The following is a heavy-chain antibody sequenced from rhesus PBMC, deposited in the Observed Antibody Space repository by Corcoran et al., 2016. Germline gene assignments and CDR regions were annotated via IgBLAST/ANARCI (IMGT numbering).Heavy chain of an antibody. CDR2: IYWDDDK. V-gene: IGHV2-174*01. CDR1: GVSLSTSGMG. CDR3: ARGTAAAFDY. J-gene: IGHJ4*01. Sequence: QVTLKESGPALVKPTQTLTLTCTFPGVSLSTSGMGVGWIRQPPEKALEWLALIYWDDDKYYSTSLKSRLTITKDTSKNQVVLTMTNMDPVDTATYYCARGTAAAFDYWGQGVLVTVSS. D-gene: IGHD6-25*01.